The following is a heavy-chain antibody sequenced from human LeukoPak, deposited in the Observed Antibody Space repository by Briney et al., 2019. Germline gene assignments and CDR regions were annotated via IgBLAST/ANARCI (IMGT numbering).Heavy chain of an antibody. Sequence: PGGSLRLSCVASGFTFSNYAMSWVRQAPGKGLEYLSTVSGGGGSKYYTDSVEGRFTISTDNSKNTVYLQMSSLRVEDTAVYHCARGGGLLWLGQSPNWFDSRGQGTLVTVSS. CDR3: ARGGGLLWLGQSPNWFDS. V-gene: IGHV3-23*01. CDR2: VSGGGGSK. J-gene: IGHJ5*01. CDR1: GFTFSNYA. D-gene: IGHD3-10*01.